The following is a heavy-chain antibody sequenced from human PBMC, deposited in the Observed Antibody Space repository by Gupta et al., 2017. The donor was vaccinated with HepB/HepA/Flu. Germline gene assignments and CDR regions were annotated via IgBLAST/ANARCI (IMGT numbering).Heavy chain of an antibody. CDR2: ISGSGGST. V-gene: IGHV3-23*01. D-gene: IGHD6-19*01. J-gene: IGHJ4*02. CDR1: GFTFSSYA. CDR3: AKLEPIAVAGTDYFDY. Sequence: EVQLLESGGGLVQPGGSLRLSCAASGFTFSSYAMSWVRQAPGKGLEWVSAISGSGGSTYYADSVKGRFTISRDNSKNTLYLQMNSLRAEDTAVYYCAKLEPIAVAGTDYFDYWGQGTLVTVSS.